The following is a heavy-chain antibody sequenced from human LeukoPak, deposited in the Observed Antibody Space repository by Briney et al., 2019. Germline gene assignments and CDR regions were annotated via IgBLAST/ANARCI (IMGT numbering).Heavy chain of an antibody. Sequence: GASVKVSCKASGGTFSSYAISWVRLAPGQGLEWMGGIIPIFGTANYAQKFQGRVTITADESTSTAYMELSSLRSEDTAVYYCARDDGLMVYATRYYYYYMDVWGKGTTVTVSS. CDR1: GGTFSSYA. CDR3: ARDDGLMVYATRYYYYYMDV. V-gene: IGHV1-69*01. CDR2: IIPIFGTA. J-gene: IGHJ6*03. D-gene: IGHD2-8*01.